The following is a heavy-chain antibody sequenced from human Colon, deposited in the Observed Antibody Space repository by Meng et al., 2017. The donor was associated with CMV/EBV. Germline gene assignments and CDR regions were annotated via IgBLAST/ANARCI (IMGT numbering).Heavy chain of an antibody. Sequence: GESLETSCAASGFTLRNYAMSWVRQAPGTGLEWVSVIYAGGRSTYYADSVKGRFIISRDDSKNTLYMQMNSLRAEDTAVYYCAKGSLEWLYYGMDVWGQGTTVTVSS. V-gene: IGHV3-23*03. D-gene: IGHD3-3*01. CDR1: GFTLRNYA. CDR3: AKGSLEWLYYGMDV. CDR2: IYAGGRST. J-gene: IGHJ6*02.